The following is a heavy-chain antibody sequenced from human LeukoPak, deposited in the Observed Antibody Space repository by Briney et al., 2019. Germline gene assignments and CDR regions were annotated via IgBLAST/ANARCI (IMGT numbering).Heavy chain of an antibody. Sequence: SETLSLTCTVSGYFTSSGYYWGWIRQPPGKGLEWIGSIYHSGSTYYNPSLKSRVTISVDTSKNQFSLKLSSVTAADTAVYYCAREMVGSWLSFDYWGQGTLVTVSS. CDR1: GYFTSSGYY. CDR3: AREMVGSWLSFDY. CDR2: IYHSGST. V-gene: IGHV4-38-2*02. J-gene: IGHJ4*02. D-gene: IGHD5-24*01.